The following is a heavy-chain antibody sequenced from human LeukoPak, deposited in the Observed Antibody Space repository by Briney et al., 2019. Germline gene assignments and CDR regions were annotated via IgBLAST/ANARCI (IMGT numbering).Heavy chain of an antibody. CDR2: IYSGGDT. CDR1: GFTFDDYA. V-gene: IGHV3-66*02. D-gene: IGHD2-15*01. Sequence: GSLRLSCTTSGFTFDDYAMSWVRQAPGEGLEWVSLIYSGGDTYYADSVKGRFTISRDNSKNTLYLQMDSLRAEDTALYYCATRYCSSGSCYRGAFDIWGQGTMVTVSS. CDR3: ATRYCSSGSCYRGAFDI. J-gene: IGHJ3*02.